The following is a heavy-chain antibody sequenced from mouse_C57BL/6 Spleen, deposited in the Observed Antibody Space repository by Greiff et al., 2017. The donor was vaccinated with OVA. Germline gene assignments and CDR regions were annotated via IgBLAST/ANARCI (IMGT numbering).Heavy chain of an antibody. V-gene: IGHV1-85*01. J-gene: IGHJ4*01. CDR1: GYTFTSYD. Sequence: QVQLKESGPELVKPGASVKLSCKASGYTFTSYDINWVKQRPGQGLEWIGWIYPRDGSTKYNEKFKGKATLTVDTSSSTAYMELHSLTSEDSAVYFCARSGLSDAMDYWGQGTSVTVSS. D-gene: IGHD1-1*02. CDR3: ARSGLSDAMDY. CDR2: IYPRDGST.